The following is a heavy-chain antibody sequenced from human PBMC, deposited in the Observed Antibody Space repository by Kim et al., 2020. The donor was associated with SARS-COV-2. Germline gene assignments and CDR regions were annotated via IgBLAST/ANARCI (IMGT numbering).Heavy chain of an antibody. D-gene: IGHD4-17*01. CDR3: ARGPYGDKPFDY. J-gene: IGHJ4*02. V-gene: IGHV3-7*01. Sequence: YVDSVKGRFTISRDNAKNSLYLQMNSLRAEDTAVYYCARGPYGDKPFDYWGQGTLVTVSS.